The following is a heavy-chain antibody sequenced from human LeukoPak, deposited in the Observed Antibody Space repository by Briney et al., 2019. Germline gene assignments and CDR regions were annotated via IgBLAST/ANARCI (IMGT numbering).Heavy chain of an antibody. V-gene: IGHV3-21*01. CDR2: ISSSSSEI. CDR3: ARVETIQLWLEPPDY. D-gene: IGHD5-18*01. Sequence: PGGSLRLSCAASGFTFSSYSMNWVRQAPGKGLEWVSSISSSSSEIYYADSVKGRFTIFRDNAKKSLYLQMNSLGAEDTAVYYCARVETIQLWLEPPDYWGQGTLVTVSS. J-gene: IGHJ4*02. CDR1: GFTFSSYS.